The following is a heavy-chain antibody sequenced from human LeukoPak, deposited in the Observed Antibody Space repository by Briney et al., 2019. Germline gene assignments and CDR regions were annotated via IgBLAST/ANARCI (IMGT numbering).Heavy chain of an antibody. J-gene: IGHJ5*01. V-gene: IGHV5-51*01. CDR1: GYSFTNSW. CDR2: IYPADSDI. D-gene: IGHD2-15*01. Sequence: RGESLKISCKGSGYSFTNSWIGWVRLMPGKGLEWMGIIYPADSDIRYSPSFQGQVTISADKSINTAYLQWSSLKASDTAMYYCARQEYCSGGSCYTWFGSWGQGTLVTVSS. CDR3: ARQEYCSGGSCYTWFGS.